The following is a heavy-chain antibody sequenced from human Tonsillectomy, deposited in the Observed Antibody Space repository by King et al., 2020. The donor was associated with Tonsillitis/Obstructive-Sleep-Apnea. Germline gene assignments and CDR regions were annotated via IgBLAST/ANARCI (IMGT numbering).Heavy chain of an antibody. CDR3: ARALKYSNYESNPFDY. CDR2: INHSGST. CDR1: GGSFGGYY. J-gene: IGHJ4*02. D-gene: IGHD4-11*01. Sequence: VQLQQWGAGLLKPSETLSLTCAVYGGSFGGYYWSWIRQPPGKGLEWIGEINHSGSTNYNPSLKSRVTISVDTSKNQFSLKLSSVTAADTAVYYCARALKYSNYESNPFDYWGQGTLVTVSS. V-gene: IGHV4-34*01.